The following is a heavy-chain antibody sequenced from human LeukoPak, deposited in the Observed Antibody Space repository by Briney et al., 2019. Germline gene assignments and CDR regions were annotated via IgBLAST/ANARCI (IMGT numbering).Heavy chain of an antibody. CDR3: ARDVTDSSYFDY. CDR1: GGSISSGDYY. Sequence: PSETLSLTCTVSGGSISSGDYYWSWIRQPQGKGLEWIGYIYYSGSTYYNPSLKSRVTISVDTSKNQFSLKLSSVTAADTAVYYCARDVTDSSYFDYWGQGTLVTVSS. D-gene: IGHD2-15*01. J-gene: IGHJ4*02. CDR2: IYYSGST. V-gene: IGHV4-30-4*01.